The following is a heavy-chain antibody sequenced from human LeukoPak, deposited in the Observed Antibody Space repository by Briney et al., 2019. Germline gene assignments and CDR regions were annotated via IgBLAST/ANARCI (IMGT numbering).Heavy chain of an antibody. J-gene: IGHJ6*03. CDR2: IFYSGST. V-gene: IGHV4-59*12. CDR1: GGSISSYY. CDR3: ARPVRKRGYYYMDV. D-gene: IGHD3-10*01. Sequence: SETLSLTCTVSGGSISSYYWNWIRQPPGKGLEWIGYIFYSGSTNYNPSLKSRVSISVNASKNQFSLNLISVTAADTAVYYCARPVRKRGYYYMDVWGKGTTVIVSS.